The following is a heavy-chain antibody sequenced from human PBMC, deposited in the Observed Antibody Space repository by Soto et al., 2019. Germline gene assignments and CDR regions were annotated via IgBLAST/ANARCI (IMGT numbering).Heavy chain of an antibody. J-gene: IGHJ3*02. CDR2: IGTAGDT. V-gene: IGHV3-13*01. CDR3: ARSYRKDGNDAFEI. Sequence: PGGSLRLSCAASGFTFSSYDMHWVRHATGKGLEWVSAIGTAGDTYYPGSVKGRFTISRENAKNSLYLQMNSLRAGDTAVYYCARSYRKDGNDAFEIWGQGTMVTVSS. D-gene: IGHD3-16*01. CDR1: GFTFSSYD.